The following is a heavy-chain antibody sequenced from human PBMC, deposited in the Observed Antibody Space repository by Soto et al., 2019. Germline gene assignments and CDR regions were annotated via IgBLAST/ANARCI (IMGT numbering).Heavy chain of an antibody. V-gene: IGHV3-15*01. D-gene: IGHD5-18*01. CDR2: IKSKTDGGTT. CDR3: TTDPIWVDTAMAAPY. CDR1: GFTFSNAW. J-gene: IGHJ4*02. Sequence: GGTLRLSCAASGFTFSNAWMSWVRQAPRKGLEWVGRIKSKTDGGTTDYAAPVKGRFTISRDDSKNTLYLQMNSLKTEDTAVYYCTTDPIWVDTAMAAPYWGQGTLVTVSS.